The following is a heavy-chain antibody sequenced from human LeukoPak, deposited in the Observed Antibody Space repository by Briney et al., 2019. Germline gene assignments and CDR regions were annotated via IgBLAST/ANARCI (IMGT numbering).Heavy chain of an antibody. CDR3: ARGRGVRSGYYYGVRFDP. CDR1: GGSFSGYY. J-gene: IGHJ5*02. Sequence: PSETLSLTCAVYGGSFSGYYWSWIRQPPGKGLEWIGEINHSGSTNYNPSLKSRVTISVDMSKNHFSLKLRSVTAADTAVYYCARGRGVRSGYYYGVRFDPWGQGTLVTVSS. D-gene: IGHD3-22*01. V-gene: IGHV4-34*01. CDR2: INHSGST.